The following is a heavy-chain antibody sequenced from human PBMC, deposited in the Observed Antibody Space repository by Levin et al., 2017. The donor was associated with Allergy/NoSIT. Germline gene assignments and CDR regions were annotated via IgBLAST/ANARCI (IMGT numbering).Heavy chain of an antibody. J-gene: IGHJ4*02. V-gene: IGHV3-23*01. CDR3: AKSGGDDASD. CDR2: ITGHGDRT. D-gene: IGHD1-26*01. Sequence: GESLKISCAASGLNFSNYAMSWIRQTPGKGLEWVSAITGHGDRTFYADSVKGRFSISRDNSKSRLHLQMDSLRAAASAVYYCAKSGGDDASDWGQGILVTVSS. CDR1: GLNFSNYA.